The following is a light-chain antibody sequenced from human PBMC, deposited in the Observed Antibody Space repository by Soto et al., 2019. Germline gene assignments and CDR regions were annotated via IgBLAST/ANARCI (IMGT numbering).Light chain of an antibody. V-gene: IGKV3-15*01. CDR3: QHYKTWPLA. Sequence: EIVLTHSPATLSVSPGERVTLSCRASQGVCSTLAWYRQQPGQAPRLLIYDAYIRATGVPARFSGSGSGTYLTLTISSLQSEDFPLYHCQHYKTWPLALGGGTKV. CDR1: QGVCST. J-gene: IGKJ4*01. CDR2: DAY.